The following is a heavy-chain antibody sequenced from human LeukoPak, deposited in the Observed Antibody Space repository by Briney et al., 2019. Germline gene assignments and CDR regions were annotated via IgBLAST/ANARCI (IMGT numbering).Heavy chain of an antibody. CDR1: GFTFSSYA. CDR2: ISYDGSNK. V-gene: IGHV3-30-3*01. Sequence: PGRSLRLSCAASGFTFSSYAMHWVRQAPGKGLEWVAVISYDGSNKYYADSVKGRFTISRDNSKNTLYLQMNSLRAEDTAVYYCARDREGASDYWGQGTLVTVSS. D-gene: IGHD1-26*01. J-gene: IGHJ4*02. CDR3: ARDREGASDY.